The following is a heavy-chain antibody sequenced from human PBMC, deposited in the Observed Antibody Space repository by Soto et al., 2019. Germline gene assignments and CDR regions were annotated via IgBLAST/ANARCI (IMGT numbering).Heavy chain of an antibody. Sequence: EVQLVESGGGLVQPGGSLRLSCAASGFTVSSNYMSWVRQAPGKGLEWVSVIYSGGSTYYADSVKGRFTISRDNSKNTLYLQMNSLRAEDTAVYYCARGKPAIGPPPPPNYWGQGTLVTVSS. V-gene: IGHV3-66*01. CDR3: ARGKPAIGPPPPPNY. CDR1: GFTVSSNY. J-gene: IGHJ4*02. D-gene: IGHD5-18*01. CDR2: IYSGGST.